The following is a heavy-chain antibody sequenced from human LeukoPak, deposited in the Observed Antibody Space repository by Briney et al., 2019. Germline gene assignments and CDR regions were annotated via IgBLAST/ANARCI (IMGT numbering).Heavy chain of an antibody. CDR2: INPIFGTA. J-gene: IGHJ6*03. V-gene: IGHV1-69*06. D-gene: IGHD6-6*01. Sequence: SVKVSCKASGGTFSSYAISWVRQAPGQGLEWMGRINPIFGTANYAQKFQGRVTITADKSTSTAYMELSSLRSEDAAVYYCASANGSSSYYHYYYMDVWGKGTTVTVSS. CDR3: ASANGSSSYYHYYYMDV. CDR1: GGTFSSYA.